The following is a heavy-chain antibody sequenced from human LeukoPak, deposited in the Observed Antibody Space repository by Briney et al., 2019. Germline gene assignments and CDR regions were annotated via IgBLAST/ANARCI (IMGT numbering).Heavy chain of an antibody. CDR1: GGTFSSYA. Sequence: EASVKVSCKASGGTFSSYAISWVRQAPGQGLEWMGGIIPIFGTANYARKFQGRVTITADESTSTAYMELSSLRSEDTAVYYCARDHYGEPNNWFDPWGQGTLVTVSS. CDR3: ARDHYGEPNNWFDP. D-gene: IGHD4-17*01. V-gene: IGHV1-69*13. J-gene: IGHJ5*02. CDR2: IIPIFGTA.